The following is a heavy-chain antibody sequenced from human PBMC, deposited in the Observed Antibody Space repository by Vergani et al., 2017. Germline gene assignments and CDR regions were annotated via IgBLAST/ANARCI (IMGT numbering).Heavy chain of an antibody. Sequence: VQLVESGGGVVQPGGSLRLSCAASGYTFGDYYMAWIRLAPGKGLDWVASIKRDGTEKFYVDSVKGRFTISRDNAKTTLYLQMNSLRDEDRGVYYCARISGGSAPYLHYWGQGTLVTVAS. CDR2: IKRDGTEK. CDR1: GYTFGDYY. J-gene: IGHJ1*01. D-gene: IGHD2-15*01. CDR3: ARISGGSAPYLHY. V-gene: IGHV3-7*01.